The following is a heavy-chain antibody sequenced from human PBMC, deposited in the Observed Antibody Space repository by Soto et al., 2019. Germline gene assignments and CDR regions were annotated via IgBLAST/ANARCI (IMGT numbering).Heavy chain of an antibody. Sequence: PGGSLRLSCVVSGFTFSNYAMSWVRQAPGKGLEWVSAISGSGTTTKQVDSVKGRFTVSRDNSQNTGYLQMNNLRADDTAVYYCAVVFMAVVPAVLRPYGGNSVFDSWRLGTLVTGSS. V-gene: IGHV3-23*01. J-gene: IGHJ4*02. CDR3: AVVFMAVVPAVLRPYGGNSVFDS. D-gene: IGHD2-2*01. CDR1: GFTFSNYA. CDR2: ISGSGTTT.